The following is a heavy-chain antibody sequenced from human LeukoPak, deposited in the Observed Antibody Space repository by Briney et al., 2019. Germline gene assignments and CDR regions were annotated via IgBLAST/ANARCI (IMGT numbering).Heavy chain of an antibody. V-gene: IGHV3-23*01. Sequence: GGSLRLSCATSGFTFPGHTMTWLRQAPGKGLEWVSIIGGRDDRTYYADYVEGRFTTSRDNSKNILYLQMNSLRAEDTAVYYCAKDPNPLYDLWSGYKWGQGTPVTVSS. CDR1: GFTFPGHT. CDR3: AKDPNPLYDLWSGYK. D-gene: IGHD3-3*01. J-gene: IGHJ4*02. CDR2: IGGRDDRT.